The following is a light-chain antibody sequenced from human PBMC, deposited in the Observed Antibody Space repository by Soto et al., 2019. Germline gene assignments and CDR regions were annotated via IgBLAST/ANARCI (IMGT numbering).Light chain of an antibody. CDR1: QGVISSY. CDR2: GAS. J-gene: IGKJ4*01. CDR3: QQTGSPQT. V-gene: IGKV3-20*01. Sequence: EIGLTQSPGTLSLSPGERAALSCRASQGVISSYLAGYEQKPGQPPRLLIYGASSRATGLPDRFSGSGSRTDFTLTISRLEPEDFAVYYCQQTGSPQTFGGGTKVEIK.